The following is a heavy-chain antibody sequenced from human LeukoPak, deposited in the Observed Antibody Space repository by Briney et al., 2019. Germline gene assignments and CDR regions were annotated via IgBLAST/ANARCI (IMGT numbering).Heavy chain of an antibody. V-gene: IGHV4-4*07. D-gene: IGHD6-19*01. Sequence: SETLSLTCTVSGGSISSYYWSWIRQPAGKGLEWIGRIYTSGSTNYNPSLKSRVTISVDTSKNQFSLKLSSVTAAGTAVYYCARLPLAVAGTRYYYYYYMDVWGKGTTVTVSS. CDR2: IYTSGST. CDR1: GGSISSYY. J-gene: IGHJ6*03. CDR3: ARLPLAVAGTRYYYYYYMDV.